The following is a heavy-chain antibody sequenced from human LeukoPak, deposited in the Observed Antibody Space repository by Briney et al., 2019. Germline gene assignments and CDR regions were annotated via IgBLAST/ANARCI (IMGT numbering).Heavy chain of an antibody. CDR2: ISSSGSTI. Sequence: GSLRLSCAASGFTFSSYEMNWVRQAPGKGLEWVSYISSSGSTIYYADSVKGRFTISRDNAKNSLYLQMNSLRAEDTAVYYCARDTVVVPAASLYYYGMDVWGKGTTVTVSS. J-gene: IGHJ6*04. CDR3: ARDTVVVPAASLYYYGMDV. D-gene: IGHD2-2*01. V-gene: IGHV3-48*03. CDR1: GFTFSSYE.